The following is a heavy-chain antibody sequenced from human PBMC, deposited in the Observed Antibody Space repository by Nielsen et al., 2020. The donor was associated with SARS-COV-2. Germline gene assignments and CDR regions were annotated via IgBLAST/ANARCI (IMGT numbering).Heavy chain of an antibody. CDR1: GGTFSSYA. CDR2: IIPIFGTA. D-gene: IGHD3-3*01. J-gene: IGHJ2*01. V-gene: IGHV1-69*05. Sequence: SVKVSCKASGGTFSSYAISWVRQAPGQGLEWMGGIIPIFGTANYAQKFQGRVTITRDTSASTAYMELSSLRSEDTAVYYCARDSWSISDLWGRGTLVTVSS. CDR3: ARDSWSISDL.